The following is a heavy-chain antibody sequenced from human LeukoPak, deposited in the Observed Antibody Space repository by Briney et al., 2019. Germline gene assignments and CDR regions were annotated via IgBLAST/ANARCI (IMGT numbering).Heavy chain of an antibody. D-gene: IGHD3-22*01. CDR2: INSDGSST. CDR3: AREGPYYYDTSVYYPFDY. J-gene: IGHJ4*02. V-gene: IGHV3-74*01. Sequence: PGGSLRLSCAASEFTFSSNWMHWVRQAPGKGPVWVSRINSDGSSTTYADSVQGRFHISRDNATNTLYLQMNSLRAEDTAVYYCAREGPYYYDTSVYYPFDYWGQGALVSVSA. CDR1: EFTFSSNW.